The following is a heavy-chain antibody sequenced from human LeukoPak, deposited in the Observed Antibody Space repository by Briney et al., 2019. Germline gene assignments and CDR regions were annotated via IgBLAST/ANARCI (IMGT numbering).Heavy chain of an antibody. Sequence: PGRSLRLSCAASGFTFSSYAMHWVRQAPGKGLEWVAVISFDGSNKYYADSVKGRFTISRDNSKNTLYLQMNSLRAEDTAVYYCARDSIAAAGFEYFQHWGQGTLVTVSS. J-gene: IGHJ1*01. CDR1: GFTFSSYA. CDR3: ARDSIAAAGFEYFQH. D-gene: IGHD6-13*01. CDR2: ISFDGSNK. V-gene: IGHV3-30-3*01.